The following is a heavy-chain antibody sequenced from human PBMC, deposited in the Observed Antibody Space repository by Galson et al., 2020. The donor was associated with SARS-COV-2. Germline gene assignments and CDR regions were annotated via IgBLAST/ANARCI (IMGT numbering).Heavy chain of an antibody. CDR1: GGSISSYY. CDR2: IYYSGST. D-gene: IGHD2-15*01. J-gene: IGHJ4*02. Sequence: SETLSLTCTVSGGSISSYYWSWIRQPPGKGLEWIGYIYYSGSTNYNPSLKSRVTISVDTSKNQSSLKLSSVTAADTAVYYCARVGSYCSGGSCYSGGFDYWGQGTLVTVSS. CDR3: ARVGSYCSGGSCYSGGFDY. V-gene: IGHV4-59*01.